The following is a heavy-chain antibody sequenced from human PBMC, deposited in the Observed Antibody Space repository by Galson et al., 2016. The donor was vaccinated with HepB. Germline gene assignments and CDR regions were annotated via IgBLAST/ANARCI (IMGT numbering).Heavy chain of an antibody. CDR2: IYSGGTT. J-gene: IGHJ4*02. V-gene: IGHV3-53*01. Sequence: SLRLSCAASGFSFSNYWMHWVRQAPGKGLEWVSLIYSGGTTHYTDSVKGRFTISRDSSKNTLYLLLNSLRAEDTAMYYCATLNYDSGRHYWGPGTLVTVSS. CDR3: ATLNYDSGRHY. CDR1: GFSFSNYW. D-gene: IGHD3-10*01.